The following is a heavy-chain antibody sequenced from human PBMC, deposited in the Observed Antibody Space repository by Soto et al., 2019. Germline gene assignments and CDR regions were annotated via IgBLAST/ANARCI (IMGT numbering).Heavy chain of an antibody. J-gene: IGHJ6*03. Sequence: SETLSLTCTVSGGSISNFYWSWIRQPPGKGLEWIGYVYYTGSTSYNPSLKRRVTFSADSSRGQFSLRLNSVTAADTAVYYCARTVLGPDLLADSFVDYYYYMAVRAQGTTDTGSS. CDR1: GGSISNFY. CDR2: VYYTGST. D-gene: IGHD3-9*01. CDR3: ARTVLGPDLLADSFVDYYYYMAV. V-gene: IGHV4-59*08.